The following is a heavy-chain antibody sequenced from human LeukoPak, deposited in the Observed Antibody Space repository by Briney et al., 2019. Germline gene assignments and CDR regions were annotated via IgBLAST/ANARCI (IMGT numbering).Heavy chain of an antibody. J-gene: IGHJ5*02. Sequence: SETLSHTCTVSGGSISSGDYYWSWIRQPPGKGLEWIGYIYYSGSTYYNPSLKSRVTISVDTSKNQFSLKLSSVTAADTAVYYCATLELFQTTRGNWFDPWGQGTLVTVSS. D-gene: IGHD3-10*01. CDR3: ATLELFQTTRGNWFDP. CDR1: GGSISSGDYY. V-gene: IGHV4-30-4*01. CDR2: IYYSGST.